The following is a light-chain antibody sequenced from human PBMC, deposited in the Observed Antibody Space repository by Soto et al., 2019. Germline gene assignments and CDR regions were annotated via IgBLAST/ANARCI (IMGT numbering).Light chain of an antibody. CDR1: QRVSSH. Sequence: TGVTQSPVTLSVSPGDTATLSCRASQRVSSHLAWYQQRPGQAPRLLIYAASTRATGIPVRFSGSGSETEFTLTIRSLQSEDSALYYCHQYNNWPRITFGQGTRLEIK. CDR2: AAS. J-gene: IGKJ5*01. V-gene: IGKV3-15*01. CDR3: HQYNNWPRIT.